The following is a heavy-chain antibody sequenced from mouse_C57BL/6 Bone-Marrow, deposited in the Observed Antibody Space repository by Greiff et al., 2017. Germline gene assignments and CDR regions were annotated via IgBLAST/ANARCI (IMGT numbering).Heavy chain of an antibody. CDR2: IDPNIGGT. V-gene: IGHV1-62-3*01. D-gene: IGHD1-1*01. CDR1: GYTFTSYW. Sequence: QSCKASGYTFTSYWMHWVKQRPGRGLEWIGRIDPNIGGTKYNEKFKGKATFTADTSSNTAYMQLSSLTTEDSAIYYCARSDTTVPFAYWGQGTLVTVSA. J-gene: IGHJ3*01. CDR3: ARSDTTVPFAY.